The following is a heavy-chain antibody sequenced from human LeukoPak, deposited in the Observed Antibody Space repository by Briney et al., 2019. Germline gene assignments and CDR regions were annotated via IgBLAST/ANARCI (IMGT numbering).Heavy chain of an antibody. CDR2: INHNGNVN. Sequence: GGSLRLSCAASGFTFSSYWMNWARQAPGKGLEWVASINHNGNVNYYVDSVKGRFTISRDNAKNSLYLQMSSLRAEDTAVYYCARVVERKWGQGTLVTVSS. J-gene: IGHJ4*02. CDR1: GFTFSSYW. CDR3: ARVVERK. V-gene: IGHV3-7*01.